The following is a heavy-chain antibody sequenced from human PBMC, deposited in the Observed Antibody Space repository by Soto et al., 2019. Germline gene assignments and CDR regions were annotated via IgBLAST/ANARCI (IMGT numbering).Heavy chain of an antibody. J-gene: IGHJ5*02. CDR2: IDWDDDK. CDR3: ARILNYYDSGGWFDP. CDR1: GFSLSTSGMC. Sequence: SGPTAVNPTQTLTLTCTFSGFSLSTSGMCVSWIRQPPGKALEWLARIDWDDDKYYSTSLKTRLTISKDTSKNQVVLTMTNMDPVDTATYYCARILNYYDSGGWFDPWGQGTLVTVSS. V-gene: IGHV2-70*11. D-gene: IGHD3-22*01.